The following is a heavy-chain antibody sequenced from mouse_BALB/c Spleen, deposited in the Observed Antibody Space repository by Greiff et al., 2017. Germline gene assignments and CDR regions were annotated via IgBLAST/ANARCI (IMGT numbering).Heavy chain of an antibody. Sequence: EVMLVESGGGLVKPGGSLKLSCAASGFTFSSYAMSWVRQTPEKRLEWVASISSGGSTYYPDSVKGRFTISRDNARNILYLQMSSLRSEDTAMYYCAREDDYYGMDYWGQRTSVTVSS. CDR1: GFTFSSYA. V-gene: IGHV5-6-5*01. CDR3: AREDDYYGMDY. CDR2: ISSGGST. J-gene: IGHJ4*01.